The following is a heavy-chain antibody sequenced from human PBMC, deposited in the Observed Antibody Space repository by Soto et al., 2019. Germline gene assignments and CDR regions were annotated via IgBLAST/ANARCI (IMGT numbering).Heavy chain of an antibody. J-gene: IGHJ4*02. CDR2: INHRGST. Sequence: QVQLQQWGAGLLKPSETLSLTCAVYCGSFSGYYWSWIRQPPGKGLEWIGEINHRGSTNYNPSLMSRVTMSVDTSKNQFSRKLSSVTAADPAVYYCARTSSFDCWGQGTLVTVSS. CDR3: ARTSSFDC. CDR1: CGSFSGYY. D-gene: IGHD6-6*01. V-gene: IGHV4-34*01.